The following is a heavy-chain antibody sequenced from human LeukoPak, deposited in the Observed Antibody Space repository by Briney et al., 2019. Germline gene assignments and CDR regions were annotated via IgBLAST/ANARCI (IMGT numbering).Heavy chain of an antibody. D-gene: IGHD3-3*01. Sequence: GGSLRLSCAASGFTFRSYSMHWVRQAPGKGLEYVSAISSSGGSTYYANSVKGRFTISRDNSKNTLYLQMGSLRAEDMAAYYCARDLRGFWSGYLDYWGQGTLVTVSS. J-gene: IGHJ4*02. CDR2: ISSSGGST. CDR1: GFTFRSYS. CDR3: ARDLRGFWSGYLDY. V-gene: IGHV3-64*01.